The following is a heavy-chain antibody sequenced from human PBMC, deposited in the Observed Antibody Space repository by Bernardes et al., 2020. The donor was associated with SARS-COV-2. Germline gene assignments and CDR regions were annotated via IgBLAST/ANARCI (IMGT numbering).Heavy chain of an antibody. J-gene: IGHJ4*02. D-gene: IGHD1-1*01. V-gene: IGHV3-33*03. Sequence: GGSLRLSCAASGFTFSSYGMHWVRQAPGKGLEWVAVIWYDGSNKYYVDSVKGRFTISRDNAKNSLYLQMNSLRVEDTAVYYCASGRRLQPEWGQGILVTVSS. CDR1: GFTFSSYG. CDR2: IWYDGSNK. CDR3: ASGRRLQPE.